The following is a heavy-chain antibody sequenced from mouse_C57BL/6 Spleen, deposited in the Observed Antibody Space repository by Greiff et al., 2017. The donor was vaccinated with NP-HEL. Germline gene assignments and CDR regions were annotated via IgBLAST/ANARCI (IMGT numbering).Heavy chain of an antibody. CDR1: GYSITSGYY. Sequence: EVQLVESGPGLVKPSQSLSLTCSVTGYSITSGYYWNWIRQFPGNKLEWMGYISYDGSNNYNPSLKNRISITRDTSKNQFFLKLNSVTTEDTATYYCARDRGSNYAMDYWGQGTSVTVSS. CDR3: ARDRGSNYAMDY. V-gene: IGHV3-6*01. CDR2: ISYDGSN. J-gene: IGHJ4*01. D-gene: IGHD3-3*01.